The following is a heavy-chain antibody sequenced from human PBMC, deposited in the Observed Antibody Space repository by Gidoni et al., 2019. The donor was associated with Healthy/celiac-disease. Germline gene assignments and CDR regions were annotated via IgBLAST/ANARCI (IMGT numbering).Heavy chain of an antibody. CDR1: GGYLSSGGYS. J-gene: IGHJ5*02. D-gene: IGHD3-22*01. V-gene: IGHV4-30-2*01. CDR3: AIGGRSGAVITILAPNWVDP. CDR2: IYHSGST. Sequence: HLQLQESGSGLEKLAQTLSLTCAVPGGYLSSGGYSWRWIRQPPVKGLEWHGYIYHSGSTYYIPSLKIRVTISVVRPKNQFSLKLSSVTAAYTAVYYGAIGGRSGAVITILAPNWVDPWGQGTLVTVSS.